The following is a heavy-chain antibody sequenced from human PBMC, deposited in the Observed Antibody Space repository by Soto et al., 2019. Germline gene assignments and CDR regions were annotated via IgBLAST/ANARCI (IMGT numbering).Heavy chain of an antibody. Sequence: SGPTLVNPTQTLTLTCSFSGFSLSTSGVGVGWIRQPPGKALEWLALIYWSGDEHYSPSLKSRLTITKDTPKNQVVLTMTNMDPVDTATYYCARGLAARPVVAFDIWGQGTMVTVSS. CDR1: GFSLSTSGVG. J-gene: IGHJ3*02. V-gene: IGHV2-5*01. CDR2: IYWSGDE. D-gene: IGHD6-6*01. CDR3: ARGLAARPVVAFDI.